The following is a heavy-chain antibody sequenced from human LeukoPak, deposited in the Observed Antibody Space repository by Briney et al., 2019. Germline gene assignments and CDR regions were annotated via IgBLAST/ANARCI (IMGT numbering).Heavy chain of an antibody. CDR1: GFTFSSYS. CDR2: ISSSSSYI. J-gene: IGHJ4*02. V-gene: IGHV3-21*01. CDR3: ARDGNYYGSGSPHY. D-gene: IGHD3-10*01. Sequence: GGSLRLSCAASGFTFSSYSMNWVRQAPGKGLEWVSSISSSSSYIYYADSVKGRFTISRDNSKNTLYLQVNSLRADDTAVYYCARDGNYYGSGSPHYWGQGTLVTVSS.